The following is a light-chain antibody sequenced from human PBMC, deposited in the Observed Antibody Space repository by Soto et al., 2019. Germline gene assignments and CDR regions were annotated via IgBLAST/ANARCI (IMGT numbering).Light chain of an antibody. V-gene: IGKV3-11*01. CDR2: DAS. CDR1: QSVSSY. Sequence: EIVLTQSPATLSLSPGERATLSCRASQSVSSYLAWYQQKPGQAPRLLIYDASNRATGIPARFSGSGSGTDFTLTISSQAPEDFAVYYYQHRSNWPPTFGQGTKVDIK. CDR3: QHRSNWPPT. J-gene: IGKJ1*01.